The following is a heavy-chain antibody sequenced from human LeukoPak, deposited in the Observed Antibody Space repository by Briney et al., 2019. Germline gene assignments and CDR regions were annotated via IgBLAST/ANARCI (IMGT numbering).Heavy chain of an antibody. CDR3: ARGGGWGYCTNGVCQGDFDY. D-gene: IGHD2-8*01. J-gene: IGHJ4*02. Sequence: GASVKVSCKASGYTFTGYYMHWVRQAPGQGLEWMGWINLNSGGTNYAQKFQGRVTMTRDTSISTAYMELSRLRSDDTAVYYCARGGGWGYCTNGVCQGDFDYWGQGTLVTVSS. V-gene: IGHV1-2*02. CDR2: INLNSGGT. CDR1: GYTFTGYY.